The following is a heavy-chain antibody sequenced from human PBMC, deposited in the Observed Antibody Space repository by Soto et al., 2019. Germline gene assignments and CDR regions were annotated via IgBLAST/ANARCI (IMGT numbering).Heavy chain of an antibody. CDR2: IYYSGST. CDR3: ASVSSWFPGGYYYYGMDV. D-gene: IGHD6-13*01. Sequence: NPSETLSLTCTVSGGSISSSSYYWGWIRQPPGKGLEWIGSIYYSGSTYYNPSLKSRVTISVDTSKNQFSLKLSSVTAADTAVYYCASVSSWFPGGYYYYGMDVWGQGTTVTVSS. J-gene: IGHJ6*02. V-gene: IGHV4-39*01. CDR1: GGSISSSSYY.